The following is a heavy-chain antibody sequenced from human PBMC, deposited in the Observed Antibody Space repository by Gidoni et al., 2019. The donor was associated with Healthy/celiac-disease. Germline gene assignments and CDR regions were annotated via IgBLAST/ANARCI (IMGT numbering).Heavy chain of an antibody. CDR1: GFTFSSYA. D-gene: IGHD2-15*01. CDR3: AKGGDKGLYFDY. Sequence: EVQLLESGGGLVQPGGSLRLPWPASGFTFSSYAMSWVRQAPGKGLEWVSAISGSGGSTYYADSVKGRFTISRDNSKNTLYLQMNSLRAEDTAVYYCAKGGDKGLYFDYWGQGTLVTVSS. V-gene: IGHV3-23*01. CDR2: ISGSGGST. J-gene: IGHJ4*02.